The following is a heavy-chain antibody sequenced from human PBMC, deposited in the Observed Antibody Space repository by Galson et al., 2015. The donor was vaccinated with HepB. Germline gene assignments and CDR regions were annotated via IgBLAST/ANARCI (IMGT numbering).Heavy chain of an antibody. CDR2: IRYDGSNK. V-gene: IGHV3-30*02. Sequence: SLRLSCAASGFTFSSYAMHWVRQAPGKGLEWVAFIRYDGSNKYYADSVKGRFTISRDNSKNTLYLQMNSLRAEDTAVYYCSKGGGGYNWFDPWGQGTLVTVSS. J-gene: IGHJ5*02. CDR1: GFTFSSYA. CDR3: SKGGGGYNWFDP. D-gene: IGHD3-16*01.